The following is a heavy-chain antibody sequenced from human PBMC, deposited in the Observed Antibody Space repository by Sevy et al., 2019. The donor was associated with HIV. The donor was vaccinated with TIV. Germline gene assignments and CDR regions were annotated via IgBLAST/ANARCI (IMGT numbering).Heavy chain of an antibody. D-gene: IGHD3-22*01. Sequence: ASVKVSCKASGGTFNKYAITWVRQAPGQGLEWMGRIIPIMSSLDYAQKFQGRVTITADEATSTAYMEMSSLRSEDSAIYYCATAVDYDSGDYLGYWGQGTPVTVSS. CDR3: ATAVDYDSGDYLGY. CDR1: GGTFNKYA. V-gene: IGHV1-69*11. CDR2: IIPIMSSL. J-gene: IGHJ4*02.